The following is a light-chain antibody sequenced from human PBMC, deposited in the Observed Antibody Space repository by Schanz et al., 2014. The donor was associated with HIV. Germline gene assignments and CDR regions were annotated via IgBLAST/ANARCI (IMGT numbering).Light chain of an antibody. J-gene: IGKJ3*01. CDR2: KAS. Sequence: IQLTQSPSSLSASVGDRVTITCRASQTISSWLAWYQQKPGKAPKLLIYKASTLESGVPSRFSGSGSGTEFTLTISSLQPEDFATYYCQQLNSYPRTFGPGTKVDIK. CDR3: QQLNSYPRT. CDR1: QTISSW. V-gene: IGKV1-5*03.